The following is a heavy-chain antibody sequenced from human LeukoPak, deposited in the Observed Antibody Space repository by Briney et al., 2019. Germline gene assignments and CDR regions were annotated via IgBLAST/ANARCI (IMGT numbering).Heavy chain of an antibody. Sequence: ASVKVSCKTSGYSENFYGITWVRQVAGQGLEWMGWISAQHGQTEYAPNSQDRVTMTTDTYTNTAYMELRSLRSEDTAVYYCARAAITMIGPFDLWGRGTLVTVSS. D-gene: IGHD3-22*01. CDR3: ARAAITMIGPFDL. CDR1: GYSENFYG. J-gene: IGHJ2*01. CDR2: ISAQHGQT. V-gene: IGHV1-18*01.